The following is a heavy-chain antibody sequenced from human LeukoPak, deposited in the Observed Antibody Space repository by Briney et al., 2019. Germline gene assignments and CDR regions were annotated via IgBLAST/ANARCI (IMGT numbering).Heavy chain of an antibody. V-gene: IGHV3-23*01. CDR2: ISGSGGST. CDR3: AKAGYINYYACYYMDV. Sequence: AGGSLRLSCAASGFTFSSYAMSWVRQAPGKGLEWVSSISGSGGSTYYADSVKGRFTISRDNSKSTLYLQMNSLRAGDTALYYCAKAGYINYYACYYMDVWGKGTTVTVSS. CDR1: GFTFSSYA. D-gene: IGHD3-9*01. J-gene: IGHJ6*03.